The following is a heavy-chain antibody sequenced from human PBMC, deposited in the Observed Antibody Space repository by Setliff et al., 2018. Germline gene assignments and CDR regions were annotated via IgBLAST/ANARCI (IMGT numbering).Heavy chain of an antibody. Sequence: GASVKVSCKAYGYTFSRNYITWVRQAPGRGPEWMGWISGYNGHTEYAQKFRHKFTMTTDTSTSTAYMELRSLRSDDTAVYYCARNEGGRSWRITMVRGVPDSWFDPWGQGTLVTVSS. D-gene: IGHD3-10*01. CDR3: ARNEGGRSWRITMVRGVPDSWFDP. V-gene: IGHV1-18*01. CDR2: ISGYNGHT. CDR1: GYTFSRNY. J-gene: IGHJ5*02.